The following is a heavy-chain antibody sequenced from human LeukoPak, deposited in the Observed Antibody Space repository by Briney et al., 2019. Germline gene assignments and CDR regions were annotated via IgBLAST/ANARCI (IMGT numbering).Heavy chain of an antibody. CDR2: MSGGGDIT. V-gene: IGHV3-23*01. CDR3: AKDDFGGGAFYI. Sequence: PGGSLRLSYAASAFTFSRHGVFWGRQAPWKGLDWVAGMSGGGDITYYADYVEGRVTMSRDNLKNTLYLEMNSLRAEDTAVYYCAKDDFGGGAFYIWGQGTMVTVSS. J-gene: IGHJ3*02. D-gene: IGHD3-3*01. CDR1: AFTFSRHG.